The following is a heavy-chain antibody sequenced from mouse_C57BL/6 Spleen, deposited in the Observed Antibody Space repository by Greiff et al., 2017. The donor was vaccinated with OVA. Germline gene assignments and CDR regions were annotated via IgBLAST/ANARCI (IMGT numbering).Heavy chain of an antibody. CDR1: GYSITSGYY. CDR2: ISYDGSN. CDR3: ARVEGTTVVARDAY. D-gene: IGHD1-1*01. V-gene: IGHV3-6*01. Sequence: VQLKESGPGLVKPSQSLSLTCSVTGYSITSGYYWNWIRQFPGNKLEWMGYISYDGSNNYNPSLKNRISITRDTSKNQFFLKLNSVTTEDTATYYCARVEGTTVVARDAYWGQGTLVTVSA. J-gene: IGHJ3*01.